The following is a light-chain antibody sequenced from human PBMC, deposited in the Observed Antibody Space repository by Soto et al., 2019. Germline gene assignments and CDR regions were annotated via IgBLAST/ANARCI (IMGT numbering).Light chain of an antibody. CDR2: EVS. J-gene: IGLJ2*01. Sequence: QSALTQPASVSGSPGQSITISCTGTSSDVGSYNLVSCYQQHPGKAPKLMIYEVSKRPSGVSNRFSGSKSGNTASLTISGLQSEYEADYYCCSYAGSSTLVFGGGTKLTVL. CDR3: CSYAGSSTLV. V-gene: IGLV2-23*02. CDR1: SSDVGSYNL.